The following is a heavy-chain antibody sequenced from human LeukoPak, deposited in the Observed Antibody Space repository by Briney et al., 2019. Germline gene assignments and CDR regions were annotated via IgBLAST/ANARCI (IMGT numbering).Heavy chain of an antibody. V-gene: IGHV1-69*01. CDR2: IIPIFGTA. Sequence: SVKVSCKASGGTFSSYAISWVRQAPGQGLEWMGGIIPIFGTANYAQKFHGRVTGTADESTSTAYMELSSLRSEDTAVYYCARIPLEVVVPAANHWYFDLWGRGTLVTVSS. D-gene: IGHD2-2*01. CDR1: GGTFSSYA. CDR3: ARIPLEVVVPAANHWYFDL. J-gene: IGHJ2*01.